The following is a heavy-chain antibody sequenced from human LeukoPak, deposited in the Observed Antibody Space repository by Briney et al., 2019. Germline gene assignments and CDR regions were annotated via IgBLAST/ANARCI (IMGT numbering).Heavy chain of an antibody. J-gene: IGHJ6*02. Sequence: GRSLRLSCAASGFTFSSYGMHWVRQAPVKGLEWVAVISYDGSNKYYADSVKGRFTISRDNSKNTLYLQMNSLRAEDTAVYYCAKAYGMDVWGQGTTVTVSS. CDR3: AKAYGMDV. CDR1: GFTFSSYG. V-gene: IGHV3-30*18. CDR2: ISYDGSNK.